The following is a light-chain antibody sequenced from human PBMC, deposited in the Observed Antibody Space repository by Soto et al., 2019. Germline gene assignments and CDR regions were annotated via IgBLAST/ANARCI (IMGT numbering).Light chain of an antibody. CDR1: QSISSTY. Sequence: EIVLTQSPGTLSLSPGERATLSCRASQSISSTYLAWYQQKLGQAPRLLIYGASSRATGIPDRFSGSGSGTDFTLTISRLEPEDFAVYYCQQYGTIPWTFGQGTKVE. CDR3: QQYGTIPWT. V-gene: IGKV3-20*01. J-gene: IGKJ1*01. CDR2: GAS.